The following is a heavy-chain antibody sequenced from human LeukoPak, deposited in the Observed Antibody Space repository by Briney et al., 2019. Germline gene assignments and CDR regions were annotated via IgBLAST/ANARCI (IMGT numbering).Heavy chain of an antibody. Sequence: ASVKVSCKASGYTFTGYYMHWVRQAPGQGLEWMGWINPNSGGTNYAQKFQGRVTMTRDTSISTAYMELSRLRSDDTAVYYCARDFSSSTSCYDYWGQGTLVTASS. CDR1: GYTFTGYY. CDR2: INPNSGGT. J-gene: IGHJ4*02. CDR3: ARDFSSSTSCYDY. V-gene: IGHV1-2*02. D-gene: IGHD2-2*01.